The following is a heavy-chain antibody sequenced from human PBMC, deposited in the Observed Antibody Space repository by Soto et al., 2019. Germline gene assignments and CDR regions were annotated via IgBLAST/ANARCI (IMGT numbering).Heavy chain of an antibody. Sequence: SETLSLTCTVSGGSITSYFWSWIRQSPGKGLEWIGYIYYTGSTNYNPSLKSRVTMSVDTSKNQISLKLRSVTAADTAVYYCARWAYCGGDCYRAEYFQHWGQGTLVTVSS. V-gene: IGHV4-59*01. CDR2: IYYTGST. CDR1: GGSITSYF. D-gene: IGHD2-21*02. CDR3: ARWAYCGGDCYRAEYFQH. J-gene: IGHJ1*01.